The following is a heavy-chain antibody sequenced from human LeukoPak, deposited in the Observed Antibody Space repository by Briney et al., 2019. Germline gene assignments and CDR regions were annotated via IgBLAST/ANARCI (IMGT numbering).Heavy chain of an antibody. D-gene: IGHD6-6*01. J-gene: IGHJ4*02. V-gene: IGHV5-51*01. Sequence: GESLKISGKGSGYSFTSYWIGGVRQMPGKGLEWMGIIYPGDSDPRYSPSFPGQATISADKSISTAYLPWSSLKASDTAMYYCARHVGPIHLARSFDYWGQGTLVTVSS. CDR1: GYSFTSYW. CDR2: IYPGDSDP. CDR3: ARHVGPIHLARSFDY.